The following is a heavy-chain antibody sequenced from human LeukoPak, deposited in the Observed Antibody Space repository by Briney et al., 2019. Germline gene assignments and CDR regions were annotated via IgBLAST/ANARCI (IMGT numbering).Heavy chain of an antibody. J-gene: IGHJ4*02. Sequence: GGSLRLSCAASGFTFDDYAMHWVRQAPGKGLEWVSYITSSSSTSYYADSVKGRFTISRDNAKNSLYLQMNSLRAEDTAVYYCAREPSGTLDYWGQGTLVTVSS. V-gene: IGHV3-48*01. D-gene: IGHD1-26*01. CDR2: ITSSSSTS. CDR3: AREPSGTLDY. CDR1: GFTFDDYA.